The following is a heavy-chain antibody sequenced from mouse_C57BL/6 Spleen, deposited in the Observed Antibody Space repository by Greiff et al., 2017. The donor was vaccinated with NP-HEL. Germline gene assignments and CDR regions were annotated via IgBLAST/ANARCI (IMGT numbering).Heavy chain of an antibody. J-gene: IGHJ2*01. CDR2: IHPNSGST. Sequence: QVQLQQPGAELVKPGASVKLSCKASGYTFTSYWMHWVKQRPGQGLEWIGMIHPNSGSTNYNEKFKSKATLTVDKSSSTAYMQLSSLTSEDSAVYYCAREDYDGGAYFDYWGQGTTLTVSS. CDR1: GYTFTSYW. CDR3: AREDYDGGAYFDY. D-gene: IGHD2-4*01. V-gene: IGHV1-64*01.